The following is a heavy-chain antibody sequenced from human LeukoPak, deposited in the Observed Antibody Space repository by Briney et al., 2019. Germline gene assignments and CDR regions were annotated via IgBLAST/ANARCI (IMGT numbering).Heavy chain of an antibody. Sequence: GGSLRLSCVASGFTFSSYAMSWARQAPGKGLGWVSTISGSGGDTYYADSVKGRFTISRDNSQNTLYLQMNSLRAGDTAVYYCAKRDIVVVPAALIDYWGQGTLVTVSS. V-gene: IGHV3-23*01. CDR3: AKRDIVVVPAALIDY. J-gene: IGHJ4*02. D-gene: IGHD2-2*01. CDR1: GFTFSSYA. CDR2: ISGSGGDT.